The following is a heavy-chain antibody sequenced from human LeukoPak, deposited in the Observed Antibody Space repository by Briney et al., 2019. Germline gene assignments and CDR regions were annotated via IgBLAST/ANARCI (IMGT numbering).Heavy chain of an antibody. CDR3: ARGSSWSFPDY. CDR2: MNPKSGNT. CDR1: GYTFTSYD. V-gene: IGHV1-8*01. Sequence: ASVKVSCKASGYTFTSYDINWVRQAPGQGLEWVGWMNPKSGNTGYAQKFQGRVTMTRNTSISTAYMELSSLRSGDTAVYYCARGSSWSFPDYWGQGTLVTVSS. J-gene: IGHJ4*02. D-gene: IGHD6-13*01.